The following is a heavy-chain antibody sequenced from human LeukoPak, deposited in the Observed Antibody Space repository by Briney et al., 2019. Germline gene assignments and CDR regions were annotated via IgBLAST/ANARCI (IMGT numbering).Heavy chain of an antibody. Sequence: GGSLRLSCAASGFTFSSYSMNWVRQAPGKGLEWVSYITISSSTIYYADSVKGRFTISRDNAKNSLYLQMDSLRAEDTALYYCARNYYYMDVWGKGTTVTVSS. CDR3: ARNYYYMDV. V-gene: IGHV3-48*01. CDR1: GFTFSSYS. CDR2: ITISSSTI. J-gene: IGHJ6*03.